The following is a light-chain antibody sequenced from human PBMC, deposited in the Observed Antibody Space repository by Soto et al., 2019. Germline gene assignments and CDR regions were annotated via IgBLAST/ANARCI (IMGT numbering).Light chain of an antibody. J-gene: IGKJ4*01. V-gene: IGKV1-16*01. CDR3: QQYYGYPLT. CDR2: AAS. CDR1: QGISTY. Sequence: DIQMTQSPSSLSAFVGERVTITCRASQGISTYLAWFQQKPGKGPKSLIYAASSLHSGVPSRFSGSGSGTDFTLTISSLQPEDSATYYCQQYYGYPLTFGGGTTVEIK.